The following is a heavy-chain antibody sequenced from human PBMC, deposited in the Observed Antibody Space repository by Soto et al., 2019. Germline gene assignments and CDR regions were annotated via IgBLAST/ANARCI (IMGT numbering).Heavy chain of an antibody. CDR1: GGSISSVNYY. Sequence: SETLSLTCTVSGGSISSVNYYWGWIRQPPGKGLEWIGKIYSRGNTYYNPSLKSRVTISVDTSKNQFSLKLSSVTAADTAVYYCAGTYYYYYMDVWGKGTTVTVSS. CDR3: AGTYYYYYMDV. V-gene: IGHV4-39*07. J-gene: IGHJ6*03. D-gene: IGHD1-1*01. CDR2: IYSRGNT.